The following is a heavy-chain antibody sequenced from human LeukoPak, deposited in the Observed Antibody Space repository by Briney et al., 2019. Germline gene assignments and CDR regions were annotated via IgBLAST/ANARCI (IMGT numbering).Heavy chain of an antibody. Sequence: SETLSLTCTISGYSIYSGYYWGWIRQPPGKGLEWIGNIYHSGSTYYNPSLKSRVTISVDTSKNQFSLKLSSVTAADTAVYYCARDLMVRGSGGAFDIWGQGTMVTVSS. V-gene: IGHV4-38-2*02. CDR2: IYHSGST. D-gene: IGHD3-10*01. J-gene: IGHJ3*02. CDR3: ARDLMVRGSGGAFDI. CDR1: GYSIYSGYY.